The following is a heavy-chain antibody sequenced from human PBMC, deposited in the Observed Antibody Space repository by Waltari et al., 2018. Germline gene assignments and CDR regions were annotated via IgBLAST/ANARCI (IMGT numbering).Heavy chain of an antibody. CDR1: GGTFSSYA. D-gene: IGHD6-19*01. V-gene: IGHV1-69*08. J-gene: IGHJ3*02. Sequence: QVQLVQSGAEVKKPGSSVKVSCKASGGTFSSYAISWVRQAPGQGLEWMGRISPIFGTANYAQKFQGRVTITADKSTSTAYMELSSLRSEDTAVYYCARSLAVAGTVGDDAFDIWGQGTMVTVSS. CDR3: ARSLAVAGTVGDDAFDI. CDR2: ISPIFGTA.